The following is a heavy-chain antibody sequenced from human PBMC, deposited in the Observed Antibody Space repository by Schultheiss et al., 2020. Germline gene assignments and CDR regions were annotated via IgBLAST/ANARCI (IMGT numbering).Heavy chain of an antibody. D-gene: IGHD3-3*01. Sequence: ESLKISCAASGFTFSSYAMHWVRQPPGKGLEWIGEIYHSGSTNYNPSLKSRVTISVDKSKNQFSLKLSSVTAADTAVYYCARTYTIFGVAYGMDVWGQGTTVTVSS. CDR1: GFTFSSYA. V-gene: IGHV4/OR15-8*01. CDR3: ARTYTIFGVAYGMDV. J-gene: IGHJ6*02. CDR2: IYHSGST.